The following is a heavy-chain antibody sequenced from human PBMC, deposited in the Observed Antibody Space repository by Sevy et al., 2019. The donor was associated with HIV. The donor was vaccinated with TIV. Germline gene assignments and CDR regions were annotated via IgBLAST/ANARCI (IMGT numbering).Heavy chain of an antibody. CDR3: ATTKDYYESSGEPFDY. D-gene: IGHD3-22*01. Sequence: ASVKVSCKVSGSTLSQMAMHWVRQAPGKGLEWMATFDPEDAETIYTQKLQGRVTMTEDTSRDTAYVELSNLRSEDTAVYYCATTKDYYESSGEPFDYWGQGTLVTVSS. CDR2: FDPEDAET. V-gene: IGHV1-24*01. J-gene: IGHJ4*02. CDR1: GSTLSQMA.